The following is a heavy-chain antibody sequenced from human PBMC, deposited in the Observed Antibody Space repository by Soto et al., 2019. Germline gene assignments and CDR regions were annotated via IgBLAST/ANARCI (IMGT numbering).Heavy chain of an antibody. V-gene: IGHV3-33*01. CDR2: IYYDGRNK. CDR3: ARDLGALWPSGGGY. J-gene: IGHJ4*02. D-gene: IGHD3-16*01. Sequence: QVQLVESGGGVVQPGRSLRLSCAASGFIFNTYGMHWVRQAPGKGLEWVAVIYYDGRNKYYADSVKGRFTISRDNSKNTLNLQMNSLRVEDTAVYYCARDLGALWPSGGGYWCQGTLVTVSS. CDR1: GFIFNTYG.